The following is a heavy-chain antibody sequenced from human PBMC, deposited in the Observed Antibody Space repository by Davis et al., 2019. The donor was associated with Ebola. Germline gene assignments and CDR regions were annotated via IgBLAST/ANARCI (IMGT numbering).Heavy chain of an antibody. V-gene: IGHV4-59*11. D-gene: IGHD2-2*02. Sequence: PSETLSLTCTVSGGSISSHYWSWIRQPPGKGLEWIGYIYYSGSTNYNPSLKSRVTISVDTSKNQFSLKLSSVTAADTAVYYCARSLNCSSTSCYTGMDVWGQGTTVTVSS. CDR1: GGSISSHY. CDR2: IYYSGST. J-gene: IGHJ6*02. CDR3: ARSLNCSSTSCYTGMDV.